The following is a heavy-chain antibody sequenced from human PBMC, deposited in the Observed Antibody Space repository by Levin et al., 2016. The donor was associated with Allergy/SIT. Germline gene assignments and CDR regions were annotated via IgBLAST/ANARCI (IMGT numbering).Heavy chain of an antibody. CDR3: AKETTVTITFDY. Sequence: GESLKISCAASGFTFSSYAMSWVRQAPGKGLEWVSAISGSGGSTYYADSVKGRFTISRDNSKNTLYLQMNSPRAEDTAVYYCAKETTVTITFDYWGQGTLVTVSS. J-gene: IGHJ4*02. V-gene: IGHV3-23*01. CDR1: GFTFSSYA. CDR2: ISGSGGST. D-gene: IGHD4-17*01.